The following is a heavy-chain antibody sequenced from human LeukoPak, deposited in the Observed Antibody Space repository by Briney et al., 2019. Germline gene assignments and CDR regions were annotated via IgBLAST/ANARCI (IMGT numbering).Heavy chain of an antibody. CDR3: ARPYYDFWSGYNSYYFDY. CDR1: GYTFTGYY. CDR2: INPNSGGT. Sequence: GASVKVSCKASGYTFTGYYMHWVRQAPGQGLEWMGWINPNSGGTNYARKFQGRVTMTRDTSISTAYMELSRLRSDDTAVYYCARPYYDFWSGYNSYYFDYWGQGTLVTVSS. J-gene: IGHJ4*02. D-gene: IGHD3-3*01. V-gene: IGHV1-2*02.